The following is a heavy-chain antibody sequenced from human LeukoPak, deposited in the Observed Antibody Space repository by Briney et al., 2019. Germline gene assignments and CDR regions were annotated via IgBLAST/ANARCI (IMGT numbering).Heavy chain of an antibody. J-gene: IGHJ4*02. D-gene: IGHD3-16*02. V-gene: IGHV3-30-3*01. Sequence: QSGGSLRLSCAASGFTFSSCSMHWVRQAPGKGLEWVSVISYDGSSEYYADSVKGRFSISRDNSKNTLDLQMNSLRAEDTAVYYCARGSYRSPTGHADFWGQGTLVTVSS. CDR1: GFTFSSCS. CDR3: ARGSYRSPTGHADF. CDR2: ISYDGSSE.